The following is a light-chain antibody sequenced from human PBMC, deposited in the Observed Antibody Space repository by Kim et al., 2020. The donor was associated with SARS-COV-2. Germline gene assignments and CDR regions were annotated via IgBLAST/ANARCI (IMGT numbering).Light chain of an antibody. CDR1: QSVTGNY. CDR3: QLYGSPWT. V-gene: IGKV3-20*01. CDR2: GAS. Sequence: LSPGEGATLSCRSSQSVTGNYLAWFQQKPGQAPRLLIYGASNRATGIPDRFSGGGSGTDFTLTISRLQPEDFAVYYCQLYGSPWTFGQGTKVEFK. J-gene: IGKJ1*01.